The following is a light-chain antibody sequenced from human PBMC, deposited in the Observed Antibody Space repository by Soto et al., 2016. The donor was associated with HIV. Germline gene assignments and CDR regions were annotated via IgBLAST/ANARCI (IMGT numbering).Light chain of an antibody. CDR1: QAINSR. V-gene: IGKV1-12*01. Sequence: DIQMTQSPSSVSASVGDRVTITCRASQAINSRLAWYQQKPGKAPEVLITATYTLQAGVPSRFSGSASGGTGTDFTLTIDSLQPEDFATYYCQQTASFPFTFGPGTKVNV. CDR2: ATY. CDR3: QQTASFPFT. J-gene: IGKJ3*01.